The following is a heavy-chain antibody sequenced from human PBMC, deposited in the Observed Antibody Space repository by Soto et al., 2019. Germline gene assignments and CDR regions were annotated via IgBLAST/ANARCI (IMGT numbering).Heavy chain of an antibody. CDR3: AASMFYYCMDV. CDR2: IYPGDSDT. V-gene: IGHV5-51*01. D-gene: IGHD3-10*02. Sequence: GESLKISCKGSGYTFTNYWIGLVRQMPGKGVEWMGIIYPGDSDTNYNPSFQGQVTISADKSISPTYLRWTSHKAADYAFDYGAASMFYYCMDVWGQGTPVTVSS. CDR1: GYTFTNYW. J-gene: IGHJ6*02.